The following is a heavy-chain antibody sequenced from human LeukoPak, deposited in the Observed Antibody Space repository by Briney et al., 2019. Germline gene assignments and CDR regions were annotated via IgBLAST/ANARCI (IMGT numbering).Heavy chain of an antibody. CDR1: GFTFSSYE. CDR2: ISSSGSTI. V-gene: IGHV3-48*03. D-gene: IGHD3-10*01. Sequence: QSGGSLRLSCAASGFTFSSYEMNWVRQAPGKGLEWVSYISSSGSTIYYADSVKGRFTISRDNAKNSLYLQMNSLRAEDTAVYYCARVGYYGSGTQEWYYYYYMDVWGKGTTVTISS. J-gene: IGHJ6*03. CDR3: ARVGYYGSGTQEWYYYYYMDV.